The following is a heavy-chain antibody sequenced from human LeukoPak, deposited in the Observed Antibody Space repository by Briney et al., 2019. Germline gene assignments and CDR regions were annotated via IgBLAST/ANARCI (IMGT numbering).Heavy chain of an antibody. J-gene: IGHJ2*01. V-gene: IGHV4-30-2*01. CDR3: ARGVYDILTGYLSWYFDL. CDR2: IYHTGST. Sequence: PSQTLSLTCAVSGGSISSGGYSWSWIRQPPGKGLEWIGYIYHTGSTVYNPSLKSRVTISLDRSKNQFSLKLSSVTAADTAVYYCARGVYDILTGYLSWYFDLWGRGTLVTVSS. D-gene: IGHD3-9*01. CDR1: GGSISSGGYS.